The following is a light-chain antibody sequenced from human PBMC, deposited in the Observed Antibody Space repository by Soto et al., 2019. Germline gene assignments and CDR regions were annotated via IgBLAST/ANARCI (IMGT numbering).Light chain of an antibody. Sequence: EIVLTQSPATLSFSPGERATLSCRASQSVSSNYLAWYQQKLGQAPRLLIYDASRRATGIPARFSGSGSGTDFTLTISSLEPEDFAVYYCQQRSNWPPITFGQGTRLEIK. CDR1: QSVSSNY. V-gene: IGKV3D-20*02. CDR3: QQRSNWPPIT. J-gene: IGKJ5*01. CDR2: DAS.